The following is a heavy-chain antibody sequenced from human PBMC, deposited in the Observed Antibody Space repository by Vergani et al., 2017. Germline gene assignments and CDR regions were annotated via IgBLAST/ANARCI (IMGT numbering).Heavy chain of an antibody. CDR2: ISGSGGST. CDR1: GFTFSSYA. CDR3: AIQSGSGSYTIDY. V-gene: IGHV3-23*01. Sequence: EVQLLESGGGLVQPGGSLRLSCAASGFTFSSYAMSWVRQAPGKGREWVSAISGSGGSTYYADSVKGRFTISRDNSKNTLYLQMNSLRAEDTAVYYCAIQSGSGSYTIDYWGQGTLVTVSS. D-gene: IGHD1-26*01. J-gene: IGHJ4*02.